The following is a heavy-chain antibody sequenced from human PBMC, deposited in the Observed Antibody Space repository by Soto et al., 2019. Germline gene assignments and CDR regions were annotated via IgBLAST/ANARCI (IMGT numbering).Heavy chain of an antibody. V-gene: IGHV3-30-3*01. CDR3: AREVPAPSDHFYGLDV. Sequence: ESGGGVVQPGRSLRLSCAASGFTFSSDAMHWVRQAPGKGLEWVGIISSDGINKYYADSVEGRFTISRDNSKNTLYLQMNSLGAEDSAVYSCAREVPAPSDHFYGLDVWGRGTTVTVS. J-gene: IGHJ6*02. D-gene: IGHD2-2*01. CDR1: GFTFSSDA. CDR2: ISSDGINK.